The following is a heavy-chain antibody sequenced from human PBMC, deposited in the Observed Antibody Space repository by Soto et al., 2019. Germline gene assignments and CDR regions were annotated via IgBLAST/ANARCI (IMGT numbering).Heavy chain of an antibody. CDR3: ARGQFGDLDY. CDR2: ISAYNGNT. J-gene: IGHJ4*02. CDR1: GYTFITYG. V-gene: IGHV1-18*01. Sequence: QVHLVQSGPEVKKPGASVKVSCKASGYTFITYGFTWVRQAPGQGLEWMGWISAYNGNTNYAQKFQGRVTMTTDTSTNTASMEPRSLTSDDTAVYFCARGQFGDLDYWGQGTLVTVSS. D-gene: IGHD4-17*01.